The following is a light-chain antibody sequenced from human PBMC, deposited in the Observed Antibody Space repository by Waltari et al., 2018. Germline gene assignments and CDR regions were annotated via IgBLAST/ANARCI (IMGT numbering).Light chain of an antibody. Sequence: QSALTQPPSASGSPGQSVTISCTGPSSDVGAYDYVSWYQQHPGKAPKLLISEVSKRPSGVPDRFSGSRSGNTASLTVSGLQAEDEADYYCSSYAGSNNLVFGGGTKLTVL. CDR1: SSDVGAYDY. V-gene: IGLV2-8*01. J-gene: IGLJ2*01. CDR3: SSYAGSNNLV. CDR2: EVS.